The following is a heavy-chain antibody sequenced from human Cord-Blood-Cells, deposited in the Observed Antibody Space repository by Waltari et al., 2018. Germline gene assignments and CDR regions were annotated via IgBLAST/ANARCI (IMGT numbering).Heavy chain of an antibody. Sequence: QVQLQQWGAGLLKPSETLSLTCAVYGGSFSGYYWSWIRQPPGKGLEWIGEINHSGSTNYNPSLKSRVTISVDTSKNQFSLKLSSVTAADTAVYYCARGLDIYWYFDLWGRGTLVTVSS. CDR2: INHSGST. CDR1: GGSFSGYY. D-gene: IGHD1-1*01. V-gene: IGHV4-34*01. J-gene: IGHJ2*01. CDR3: ARGLDIYWYFDL.